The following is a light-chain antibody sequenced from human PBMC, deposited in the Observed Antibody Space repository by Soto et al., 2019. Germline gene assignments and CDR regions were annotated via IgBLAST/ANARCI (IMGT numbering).Light chain of an antibody. Sequence: QSALTQPASVSESPGQSITISCTGTNNDVGNYKLVSWFQHHLGKAPKLIIYEGTKRPSGVSNRFSASQSGNTASLTISGLQAEDDADYYCSSYAGTSTLVFGGGTKLTVL. J-gene: IGLJ3*02. CDR2: EGT. CDR3: SSYAGTSTLV. CDR1: NNDVGNYKL. V-gene: IGLV2-23*01.